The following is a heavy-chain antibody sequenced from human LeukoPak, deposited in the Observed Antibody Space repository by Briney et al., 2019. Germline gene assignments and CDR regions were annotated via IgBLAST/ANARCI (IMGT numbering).Heavy chain of an antibody. CDR2: INHSGST. V-gene: IGHV4-34*01. CDR3: ARHVYYYYYYVDV. J-gene: IGHJ6*03. Sequence: SETLSLTCAVYGGSFSGYYWSWIRQPPGKGLEWIGEINHSGSTNYNPSLKSRVTISVDTSKNQFSLKLSSVTAADTAVYYCARHVYYYYYYVDVWGKGTTVTVSS. CDR1: GGSFSGYY.